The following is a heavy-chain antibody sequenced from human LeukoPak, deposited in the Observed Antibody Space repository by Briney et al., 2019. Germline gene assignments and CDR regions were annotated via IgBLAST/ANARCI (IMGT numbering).Heavy chain of an antibody. V-gene: IGHV3-74*01. J-gene: IGHJ4*02. D-gene: IGHD1-26*01. Sequence: GGSLRLSCAASGFTFNSYWLRWVRQAPGKGLVWVSRINTDGSSTSYADSVKGRFTVSRDNARNTLYLQMNSLRAEDTAVYFCAKELGNADSYGNVPLGHWGQGTLVIVSS. CDR3: AKELGNADSYGNVPLGH. CDR1: GFTFNSYW. CDR2: INTDGSST.